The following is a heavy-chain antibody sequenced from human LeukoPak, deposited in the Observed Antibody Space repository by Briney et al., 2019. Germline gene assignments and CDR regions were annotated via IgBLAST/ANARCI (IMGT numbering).Heavy chain of an antibody. Sequence: ASVKVSCKASGYSFIDYYIHWVRQAPGQGLEWMGWVNPHSGGTKFAQKFQGRVTMTRDTPINTAYMEVSSLRSDDTAVYYCARDIGDYYGSGSHWLLWGQGTLVTVAS. CDR2: VNPHSGGT. J-gene: IGHJ4*02. CDR3: ARDIGDYYGSGSHWLL. CDR1: GYSFIDYY. V-gene: IGHV1-2*02. D-gene: IGHD3-10*01.